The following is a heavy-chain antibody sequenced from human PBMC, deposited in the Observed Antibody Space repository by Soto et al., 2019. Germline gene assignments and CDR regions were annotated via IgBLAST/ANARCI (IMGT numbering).Heavy chain of an antibody. J-gene: IGHJ6*03. CDR3: ARGWSITMVRGVIDHDYYYYYMDV. V-gene: IGHV4-59*01. CDR1: GGSISSYY. CDR2: IYYSGST. Sequence: SETLSLTCTVSGGSISSYYRSWIRQPPGKGLEWIGYIYYSGSTNYNPSLKSRVTISVDTSKNQFSLKLSSVTAADTAVYYCARGWSITMVRGVIDHDYYYYYMDVWGKGTTVTVSS. D-gene: IGHD3-10*01.